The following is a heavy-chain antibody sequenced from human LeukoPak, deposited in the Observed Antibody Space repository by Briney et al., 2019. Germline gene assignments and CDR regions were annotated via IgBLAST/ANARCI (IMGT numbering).Heavy chain of an antibody. Sequence: PSETLSLTCAVYGGSFSGYYWSWIRQPPGKGLEWVGEINHSGSTNYNPSLKSRVTISIDTSKRQFSLRLKSVTAADTAVYYCARGAYCTSINCYGFDYWGQGILVTVSS. D-gene: IGHD2-2*01. J-gene: IGHJ4*02. CDR3: ARGAYCTSINCYGFDY. CDR2: INHSGST. CDR1: GGSFSGYY. V-gene: IGHV4-34*01.